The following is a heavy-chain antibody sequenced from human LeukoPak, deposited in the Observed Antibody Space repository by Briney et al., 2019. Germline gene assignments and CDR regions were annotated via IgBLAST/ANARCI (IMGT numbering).Heavy chain of an antibody. J-gene: IGHJ4*02. CDR3: ARDNHDSSGYYPYYFDY. CDR1: GGSISSYY. CDR2: IYYSRST. Sequence: SETLSLTCTVSGGSISSYYWSWIRQPPGKGLEWIGYIYYSRSTNYNPSLKSRVTISVDTSKNQFSLKLSSVTAADTAVYYCARDNHDSSGYYPYYFDYWGQGTLVTVSS. D-gene: IGHD3-22*01. V-gene: IGHV4-59*01.